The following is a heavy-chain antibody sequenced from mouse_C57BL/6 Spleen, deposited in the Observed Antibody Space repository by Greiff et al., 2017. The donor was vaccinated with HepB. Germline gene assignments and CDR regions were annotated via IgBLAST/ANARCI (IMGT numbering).Heavy chain of an antibody. CDR2: IHPNSGST. Sequence: QVQLQQPGAELVKPGASVKLSCKASGYTFTSYWMHWVKQRPGQGLEWIGMIHPNSGSTNYNEKFKSKATLTVDKSSSTAYMQLSSLTSEDSAVYYCASPITTVVEDYAMDYWGQGTPVTVSS. J-gene: IGHJ4*01. V-gene: IGHV1-64*01. D-gene: IGHD1-1*01. CDR3: ASPITTVVEDYAMDY. CDR1: GYTFTSYW.